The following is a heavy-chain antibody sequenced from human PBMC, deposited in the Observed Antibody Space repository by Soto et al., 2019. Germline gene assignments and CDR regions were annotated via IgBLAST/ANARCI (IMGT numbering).Heavy chain of an antibody. CDR2: IYHSGST. J-gene: IGHJ4*02. V-gene: IGHV4-4*02. CDR1: GGSISSSNW. Sequence: SETLSLTCAVSGGSISSSNWWSWVRQPPGKGLEWIGEIYHSGSTNYNPSLKSRVTISVDKSKNQFSLKLSSVTAADTAVYYCASLSSGWYTYYFDYWGQGTLVTVSS. D-gene: IGHD6-19*01. CDR3: ASLSSGWYTYYFDY.